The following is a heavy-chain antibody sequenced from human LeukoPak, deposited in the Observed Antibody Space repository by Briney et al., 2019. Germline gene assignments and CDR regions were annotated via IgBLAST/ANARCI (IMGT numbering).Heavy chain of an antibody. CDR3: ARGGSTLHSAGGHDIEFYCYYMDV. CDR1: GDSITSGSYY. D-gene: IGHD3-9*01. J-gene: IGHJ6*03. CDR2: IFISGGT. V-gene: IGHV4-61*02. Sequence: PSETLSLTCTVSGDSITSGSYYWSWLRQPAGRGLEWIGRIFISGGTNYNPSLRSRVTMSLDTSKNQFSLKLYSVTAADTAVYYCARGGSTLHSAGGHDIEFYCYYMDVWGKGTTVTISS.